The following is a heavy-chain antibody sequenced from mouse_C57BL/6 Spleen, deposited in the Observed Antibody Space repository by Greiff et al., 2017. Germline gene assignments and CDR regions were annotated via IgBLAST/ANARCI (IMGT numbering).Heavy chain of an antibody. J-gene: IGHJ2*01. Sequence: QVQLQQPGAELVMPVASVKLSCKASGYTFTSYWMHWVKQRPGQGLEWIGEIDPSDSYTNYNQKFKGKSTLTVDKSSSTAYMQLSSLTSEDSAVYYCARSGWDFDYWGQGTTLTVSS. V-gene: IGHV1-69*01. CDR2: IDPSDSYT. D-gene: IGHD1-1*02. CDR1: GYTFTSYW. CDR3: ARSGWDFDY.